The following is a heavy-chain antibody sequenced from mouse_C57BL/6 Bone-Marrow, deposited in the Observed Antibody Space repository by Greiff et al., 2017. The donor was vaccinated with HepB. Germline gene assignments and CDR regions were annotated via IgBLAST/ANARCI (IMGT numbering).Heavy chain of an antibody. CDR2: IDPSDSET. V-gene: IGHV1-52*01. CDR1: GYTFTSYW. Sequence: QVQLQQPGAELVRPGSSVKLSCKASGYTFTSYWMHWVKQRPIQGLEWIGNIDPSDSETHYNQKFKDKATLTVDKSSSTAYMQLSSLTSEDSAVYYCARDDYGSSDDYAMDYGGQGTSVTVSS. CDR3: ARDDYGSSDDYAMDY. D-gene: IGHD1-1*01. J-gene: IGHJ4*01.